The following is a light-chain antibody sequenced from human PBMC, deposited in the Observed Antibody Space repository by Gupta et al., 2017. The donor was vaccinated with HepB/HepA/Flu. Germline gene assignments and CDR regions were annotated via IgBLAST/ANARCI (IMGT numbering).Light chain of an antibody. V-gene: IGLV1-44*01. CDR3: AAWDDSLNGQVV. CDR1: SSNIGSNT. Sequence: QSVLTQPPSASGTPGQRVTISCSGSSSNIGSNTVNWYQQLPGTAPKLLIYSNNQRPSGVPDRFSGSKVGTSASLANSGLQPEDEADYYCAAWDDSLNGQVVFGGGTKLTVL. CDR2: SNN. J-gene: IGLJ2*01.